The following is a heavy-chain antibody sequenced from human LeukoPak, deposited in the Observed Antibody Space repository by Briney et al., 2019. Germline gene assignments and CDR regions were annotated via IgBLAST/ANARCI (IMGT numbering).Heavy chain of an antibody. V-gene: IGHV3-21*01. CDR3: ARRYEVLTGMLAGYYYAMDV. CDR2: ISSSSTYI. D-gene: IGHD3-9*01. J-gene: IGHJ6*02. Sequence: PGGSLRLSCAASGFTFTTHTMNWVRQAPGEGLEWVSSISSSSTYIYYVCTVEGRFTISRDNTKNSLYLEMHSLRAEDTAVYYCARRYEVLTGMLAGYYYAMDVWGQGTTVTVSS. CDR1: GFTFTTHT.